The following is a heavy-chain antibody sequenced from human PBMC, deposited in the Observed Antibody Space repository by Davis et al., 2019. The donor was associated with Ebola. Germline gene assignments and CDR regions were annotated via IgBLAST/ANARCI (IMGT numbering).Heavy chain of an antibody. CDR3: ARGLIQLWLRGNYFDY. J-gene: IGHJ4*02. Sequence: GESLKISCAASGFTFSSYAMHWVRQAPGKGLEWVAVIWYDGSNKYYADSVKGRFTISRDNSKNTLYLQMNSLRAEDTAVYYCARGLIQLWLRGNYFDYWGQGTLVTVSS. CDR1: GFTFSSYA. CDR2: IWYDGSNK. V-gene: IGHV3-33*08. D-gene: IGHD5-18*01.